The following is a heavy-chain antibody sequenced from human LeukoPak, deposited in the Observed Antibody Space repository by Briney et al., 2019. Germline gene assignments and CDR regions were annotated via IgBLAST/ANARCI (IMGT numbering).Heavy chain of an antibody. CDR2: IYPADSDT. D-gene: IGHD3-10*01. Sequence: GESLKISCEGSGGSFTKFWIGWVRQMPGKGLELMGIIYPADSDTRYSPSFQGQVTISADKSINTAYLQWSSLKASDTAMYYCTRPSYYYTSGSYYRPDQPDYWGQGTLVTVSS. J-gene: IGHJ4*02. CDR3: TRPSYYYTSGSYYRPDQPDY. CDR1: GGSFTKFW. V-gene: IGHV5-51*01.